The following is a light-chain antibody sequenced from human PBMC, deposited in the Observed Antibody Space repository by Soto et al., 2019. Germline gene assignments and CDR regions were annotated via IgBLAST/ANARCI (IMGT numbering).Light chain of an antibody. J-gene: IGKJ2*01. Sequence: DIQMTQSPSTLSASVGDRVTITCRASQSISTWLAWYQLKPGKAPKLLIFSASSLESGVPSRFSGSGSGTEFTLTISSLQPDDFATYYCQQYNSYPFAFGQGTKLEIK. CDR1: QSISTW. CDR2: SAS. CDR3: QQYNSYPFA. V-gene: IGKV1-5*01.